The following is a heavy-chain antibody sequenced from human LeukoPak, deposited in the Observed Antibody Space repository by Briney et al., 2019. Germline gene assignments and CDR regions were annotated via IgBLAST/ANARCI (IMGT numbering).Heavy chain of an antibody. CDR2: IIPIFGTA. V-gene: IGHV1-69*01. Sequence: SSVKVSCKASGGTFSSYAISWVRQAPGQGLEWMGGIIPIFGTANYAQKFQGRVTITADESTSTAYMELSSLRSEDTAVYYCARDSMSPYYYDSSGSNGFGDYWGQGTLVTVSS. CDR3: ARDSMSPYYYDSSGSNGFGDY. D-gene: IGHD3-22*01. J-gene: IGHJ4*02. CDR1: GGTFSSYA.